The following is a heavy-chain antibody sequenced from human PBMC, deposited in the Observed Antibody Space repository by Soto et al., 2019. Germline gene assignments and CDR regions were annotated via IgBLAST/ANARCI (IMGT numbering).Heavy chain of an antibody. CDR3: ARDRGYSGYDEDWFDP. CDR2: IYHSGST. Sequence: SETLSLTCAVSSGSISSSNWWSWVRQPPGKGLEWIGEIYHSGSTNYNPSLKSRVTISVDKSKNQFSLKLSSVTAADTAVYYCARDRGYSGYDEDWFDPWRQGTLVTVSS. D-gene: IGHD5-12*01. V-gene: IGHV4-4*02. J-gene: IGHJ5*02. CDR1: SGSISSSNW.